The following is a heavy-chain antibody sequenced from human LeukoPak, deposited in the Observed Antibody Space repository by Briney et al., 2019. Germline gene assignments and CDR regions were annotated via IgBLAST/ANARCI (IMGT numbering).Heavy chain of an antibody. J-gene: IGHJ4*02. CDR2: ISSSSSTI. D-gene: IGHD3-16*01. V-gene: IGHV3-48*04. Sequence: GGSLTLSCPASGFTFSSYSMNWVRQAPGKGLEWVSYISSSSSTIYYADSVKGRFTISRDNAKNSLYLQMNSLRAEDTAVYYCARDSLIKGNDYWGQGTLVTVSS. CDR3: ARDSLIKGNDY. CDR1: GFTFSSYS.